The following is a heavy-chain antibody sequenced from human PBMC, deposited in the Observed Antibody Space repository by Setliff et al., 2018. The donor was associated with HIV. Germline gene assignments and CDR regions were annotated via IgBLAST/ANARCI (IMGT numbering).Heavy chain of an antibody. CDR3: AGLTGTDFDY. J-gene: IGHJ4*02. D-gene: IGHD1-20*01. CDR1: GGSFSGYY. Sequence: SETLSLTCAVYGGSFSGYYWSWIRQPPGKGLEWIGEINHYGSTNYNPYPKSRVTISVDTSKNKFSLKLSSVTAADTAVYYCAGLTGTDFDYWGQGTLVTVSS. V-gene: IGHV4-34*01. CDR2: INHYGST.